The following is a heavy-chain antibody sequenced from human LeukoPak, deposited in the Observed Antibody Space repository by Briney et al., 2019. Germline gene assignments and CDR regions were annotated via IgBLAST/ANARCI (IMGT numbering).Heavy chain of an antibody. CDR1: GYTFTSYY. J-gene: IGHJ3*02. CDR3: ARVGSGHDAFDI. V-gene: IGHV1-2*02. Sequence: ASVKVSCKASGYTFTSYYMHWVRQAPGQGLEWMGWINPNSGGTNYAQKFQGRVTMTRDTSISTAYMELSRLRSDDTAVYYCARVGSGHDAFDIWGQGTMVTVSS. D-gene: IGHD2-15*01. CDR2: INPNSGGT.